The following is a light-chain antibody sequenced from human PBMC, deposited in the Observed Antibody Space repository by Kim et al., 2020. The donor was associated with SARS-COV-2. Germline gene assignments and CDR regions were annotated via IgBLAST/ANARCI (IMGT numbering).Light chain of an antibody. CDR3: SSYAGSNNGV. J-gene: IGLJ2*01. Sequence: GQSVTISCTGSSSDIASYDYVSWYQQYPGKAPKLIIYDVTKRPSGVPDRFPGSKSANTASLTVSGLQAEDEADYYCSSYAGSNNGVFGGGTQLTVL. V-gene: IGLV2-8*01. CDR1: SSDIASYDY. CDR2: DVT.